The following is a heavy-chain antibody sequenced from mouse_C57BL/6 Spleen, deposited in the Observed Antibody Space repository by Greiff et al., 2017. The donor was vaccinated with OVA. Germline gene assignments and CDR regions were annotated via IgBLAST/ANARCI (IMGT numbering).Heavy chain of an antibody. CDR3: ARDGLAQYYFDY. D-gene: IGHD2-3*01. CDR1: GYTFTSYW. V-gene: IGHV1-52*01. Sequence: VKLQQPGAELVRPGSSVKLSCKASGYTFTSYWMHWVKQRPIQGLEWIGNIDPSDSETHYNQKFKDKATLTVDKSSSTAYMQLSSLTSEDSAVYYCARDGLAQYYFDYWGQGTTLTVSS. CDR2: IDPSDSET. J-gene: IGHJ2*01.